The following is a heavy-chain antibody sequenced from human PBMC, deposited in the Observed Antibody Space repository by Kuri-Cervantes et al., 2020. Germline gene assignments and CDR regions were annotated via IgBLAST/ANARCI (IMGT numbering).Heavy chain of an antibody. CDR2: ISAYNGNT. CDR1: GYTVTSYG. Sequence: ASVKVSCKASGYTVTSYGISWVRQAPGQGLEWMGWISAYNGNTNYAQKLQGRVTTTTDTSTSTAYMELRSLRSDDTAVYYCARADPFLGYCSGGSCYSNWFDPWGQGTLVTVSS. V-gene: IGHV1-18*01. D-gene: IGHD2-15*01. J-gene: IGHJ5*02. CDR3: ARADPFLGYCSGGSCYSNWFDP.